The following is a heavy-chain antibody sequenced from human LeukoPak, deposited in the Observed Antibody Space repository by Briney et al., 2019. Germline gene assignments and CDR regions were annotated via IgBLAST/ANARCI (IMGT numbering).Heavy chain of an antibody. V-gene: IGHV1-69*04. D-gene: IGHD3-22*01. Sequence: SVKVSCKASGGTFSSYAVSWVRQAPGQGLEWMGRIITTLGLANYAQKFQGRVTMTRDTSISTAYMELSSLRSEDTAMYYCAMYYYDSSGPYVGAFDIWGQGTMVTVSS. J-gene: IGHJ3*02. CDR1: GGTFSSYA. CDR3: AMYYYDSSGPYVGAFDI. CDR2: IITTLGLA.